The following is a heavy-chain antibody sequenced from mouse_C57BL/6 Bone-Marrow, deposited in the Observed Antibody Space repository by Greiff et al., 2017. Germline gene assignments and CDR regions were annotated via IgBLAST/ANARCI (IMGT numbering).Heavy chain of an antibody. Sequence: QVHVKQPGAELVMPGASVKLSCKASGYTFTSYWMHWVKQRPGQGLEWIGEIEPSDSHTNYNQKFKGKSPLTVDKSSSTAYMQLSSLASEDSAVYYSAREVSSGYYAKDYWGQGTSVSESS. V-gene: IGHV1-69*01. D-gene: IGHD3-2*02. CDR2: IEPSDSHT. CDR3: AREVSSGYYAKDY. J-gene: IGHJ4*01. CDR1: GYTFTSYW.